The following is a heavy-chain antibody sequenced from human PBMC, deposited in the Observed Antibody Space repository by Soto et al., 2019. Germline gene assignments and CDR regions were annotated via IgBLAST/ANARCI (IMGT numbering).Heavy chain of an antibody. D-gene: IGHD3-10*01. J-gene: IGHJ4*02. CDR1: GFTFNSYA. CDR2: ISIYVADT. Sequence: WVPLRLSCSASGFTFNSYAMHWVRQAPVKGLEFVSAISIYVADTYYADSVKGRFAISRDNSKNTLYLQMSSMRAEDTALYYCVKEGSMRSDWFGQFDYWGKGDMVTVSA. CDR3: VKEGSMRSDWFGQFDY. V-gene: IGHV3-64D*06.